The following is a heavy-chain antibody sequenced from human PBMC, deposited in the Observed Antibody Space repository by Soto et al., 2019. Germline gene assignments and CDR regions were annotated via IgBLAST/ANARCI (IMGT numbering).Heavy chain of an antibody. Sequence: SQILSVTCTVPGGSTGSDNYWSWIRQPPGKGLEWIGHIYYSGNTDYNPSLKSRLAISIDTSKNQFSLKLSSVTAADAAVYYRAAGGEYYYYGMDVWRQGTTVTVSS. V-gene: IGHV4-30-4*01. CDR1: GGSTGSDNY. D-gene: IGHD3-10*01. CDR3: AAGGEYYYYGMDV. J-gene: IGHJ6*02. CDR2: IYYSGNT.